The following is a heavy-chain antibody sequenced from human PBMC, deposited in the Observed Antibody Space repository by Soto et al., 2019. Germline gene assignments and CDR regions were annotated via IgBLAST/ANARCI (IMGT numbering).Heavy chain of an antibody. D-gene: IGHD3-3*01. V-gene: IGHV4-34*01. J-gene: IGHJ5*02. Sequence: XETRSLPFAVCGWSVNGFSFSLIRQPPGKALDWIGEINHTGGTHYNPSLKSRVTVSVDTSKNQFSLRLSSVTAADTAISYCATRITVFGLLIPPFDHWGQVSQVTVSS. CDR2: INHTGGT. CDR3: ATRITVFGLLIPPFDH. CDR1: GWSVNGFS.